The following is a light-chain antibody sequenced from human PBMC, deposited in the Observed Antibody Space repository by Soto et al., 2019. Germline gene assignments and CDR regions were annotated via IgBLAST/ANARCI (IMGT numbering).Light chain of an antibody. J-gene: IGKJ5*01. V-gene: IGKV1-5*03. CDR1: QSFDVW. Sequence: DIQMTQSPSILSASVGDRVTITCRASQSFDVWLAWYQQKAGRAPNLLIYKASRLESGVPSRFSGSGSETEFTLTISRLEPEDFAVYYCQQYGSSLPITFGQGTRLEI. CDR2: KAS. CDR3: QQYGSSLPIT.